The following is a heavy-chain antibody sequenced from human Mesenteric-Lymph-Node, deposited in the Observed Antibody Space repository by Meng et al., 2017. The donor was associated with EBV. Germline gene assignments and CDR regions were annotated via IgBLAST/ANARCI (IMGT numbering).Heavy chain of an antibody. D-gene: IGHD5-12*01. J-gene: IGHJ4*02. CDR3: ARDVLGSGDY. Sequence: QVQLVQSGAEVKKPGASVKVTCKASGYTFSAYGISWVRQAPGQGLEWMGWISPFNGNTNYAQNLQDRATMTTDTSTTTAYMELRNLRSDDTAVYYCARDVLGSGDYWGQGTLVTVSS. CDR1: GYTFSAYG. CDR2: ISPFNGNT. V-gene: IGHV1-18*01.